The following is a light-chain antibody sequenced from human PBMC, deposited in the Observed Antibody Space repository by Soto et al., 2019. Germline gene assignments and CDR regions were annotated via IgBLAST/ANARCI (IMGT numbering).Light chain of an antibody. CDR1: SSNIENKY. J-gene: IGLJ3*02. V-gene: IGLV1-51*01. Sequence: QSVLTQPPSVSAAPGQKVTISCSGSSSNIENKYVSMYQHLPATAPKLRIYDNNKRPSGIPDRFSDSKSGTSATRGITGLQTGDEADYYCGTWDSSLSAGMFGGGTKVAVL. CDR3: GTWDSSLSAGM. CDR2: DNN.